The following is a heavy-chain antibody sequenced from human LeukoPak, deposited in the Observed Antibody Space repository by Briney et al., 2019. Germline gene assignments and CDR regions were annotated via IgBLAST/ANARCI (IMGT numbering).Heavy chain of an antibody. CDR2: ISYDGSNK. V-gene: IGHV3-30-3*01. D-gene: IGHD2-15*01. Sequence: PGGSLRLSCAASGFTFSSYAMHWVRQAPGKGLEWVAVISYDGSNKYYADSVKGRFTISRDNSKNTLYLQMNSLRAEDTAVYYCASIVVVVAAPYGMDVWGQGTTVTVSS. CDR3: ASIVVVVAAPYGMDV. CDR1: GFTFSSYA. J-gene: IGHJ6*02.